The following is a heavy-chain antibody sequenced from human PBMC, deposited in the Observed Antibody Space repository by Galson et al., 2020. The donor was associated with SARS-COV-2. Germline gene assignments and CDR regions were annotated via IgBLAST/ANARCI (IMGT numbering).Heavy chain of an antibody. J-gene: IGHJ3*02. Sequence: ASVKVSCKASGYTFTGYGISWFRQAPGQGPEWMGWISAYNGDSNYAQQFQGRLTVSIETSTSAAYMELRSLRPADTAVYYCARDSGSRGLPHAFDICGQGTMVTVSS. CDR1: GYTFTGYG. CDR2: ISAYNGDS. V-gene: IGHV1-18*01. D-gene: IGHD3-10*01. CDR3: ARDSGSRGLPHAFDI.